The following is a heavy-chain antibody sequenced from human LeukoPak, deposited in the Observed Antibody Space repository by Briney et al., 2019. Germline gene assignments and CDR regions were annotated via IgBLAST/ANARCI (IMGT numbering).Heavy chain of an antibody. J-gene: IGHJ3*02. Sequence: SETLSLTCAVYGGSFSDYYWSWIRQPPGKGLEWIGEINHSGSTNYNPSLKSRVTISVDTSKNQFSLKLSSVTAADTAVYYCARTFYCSGGSCYSDAFDIWGQGTMVTVSS. CDR3: ARTFYCSGGSCYSDAFDI. CDR1: GGSFSDYY. V-gene: IGHV4-34*01. CDR2: INHSGST. D-gene: IGHD2-15*01.